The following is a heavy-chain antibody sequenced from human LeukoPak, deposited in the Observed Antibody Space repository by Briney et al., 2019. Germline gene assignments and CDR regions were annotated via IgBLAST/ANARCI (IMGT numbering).Heavy chain of an antibody. CDR3: ARDMYYYGSGSYRYYYYYGMDV. J-gene: IGHJ6*04. D-gene: IGHD3-10*01. Sequence: LVKVSCKASGGTFSSYAISWVRQAPGQGLEWMGGTIPIFGTANYAQKFQGRVTITADESTSTAYMELSSLRSEDTAVYYCARDMYYYGSGSYRYYYYYGMDVWGKGTTVTVSS. V-gene: IGHV1-69*01. CDR1: GGTFSSYA. CDR2: TIPIFGTA.